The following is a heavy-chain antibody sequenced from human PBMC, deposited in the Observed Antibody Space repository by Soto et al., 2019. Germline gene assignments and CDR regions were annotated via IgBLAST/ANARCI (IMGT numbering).Heavy chain of an antibody. CDR2: IIPIFGTA. V-gene: IGHV1-69*06. CDR1: EAPSAAML. Sequence: GASVKSPARLLEAPSAAMLSAGCDRPGQGLEWMGGIIPIFGTANYAQKFQGRVTITADKSTSTAYMELSSLRSEDTAVYYCAREKVVVVPAAAAERDYYYYYGMDVWGQGTTVTVSS. D-gene: IGHD2-2*01. CDR3: AREKVVVVPAAAAERDYYYYYGMDV. J-gene: IGHJ6*02.